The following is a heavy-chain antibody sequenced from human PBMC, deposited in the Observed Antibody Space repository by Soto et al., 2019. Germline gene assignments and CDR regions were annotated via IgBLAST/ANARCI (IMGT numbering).Heavy chain of an antibody. CDR3: EKVVSGGHLDS. J-gene: IGHJ4*02. CDR1: GVSINNYY. CDR2: IYYTGRS. Sequence: SETLSLTCTVSGVSINNYYWTWIRQPPGKRLEWIGAIYYTGRSTYNPSVRSRVTFSVDTSTNQFSLSLSSLTAAATAVYFCEKVVSGGHLDSWGQGTLVTVSS. D-gene: IGHD6-25*01. V-gene: IGHV4-59*01.